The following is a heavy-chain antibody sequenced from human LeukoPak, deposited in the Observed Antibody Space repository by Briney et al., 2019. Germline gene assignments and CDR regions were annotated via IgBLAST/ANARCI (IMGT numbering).Heavy chain of an antibody. Sequence: ASVKVSCKASGYTFTSYDINWVRQATGQGLEWMGWMNPNSGNTGYAQKFQGRVTMTRNTSIGTAYMELSSLRSEDTAVYYCARGTYSPTVVTPLLGYYYYMDVWGKGTTVTVSS. CDR2: MNPNSGNT. D-gene: IGHD4-23*01. CDR1: GYTFTSYD. J-gene: IGHJ6*03. CDR3: ARGTYSPTVVTPLLGYYYYMDV. V-gene: IGHV1-8*01.